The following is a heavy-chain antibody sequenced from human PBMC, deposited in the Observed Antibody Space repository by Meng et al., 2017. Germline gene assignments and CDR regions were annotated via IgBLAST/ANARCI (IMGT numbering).Heavy chain of an antibody. V-gene: IGHV1-46*01. CDR1: GYTFTSYY. J-gene: IGHJ4*02. D-gene: IGHD3-22*01. Sequence: ASVKVACKASGYTFTSYYMHWVRQAPGKGLEWMGIINPSGGSTSYAQKFQGRVTMTRDTSTSTVYMELSSLRSEDTAVYYCARASDSSGYYVALGYWGRGTLVTVSS. CDR2: INPSGGST. CDR3: ARASDSSGYYVALGY.